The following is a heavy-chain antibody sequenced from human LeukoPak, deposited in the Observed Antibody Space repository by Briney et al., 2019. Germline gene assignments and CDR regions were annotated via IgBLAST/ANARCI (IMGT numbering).Heavy chain of an antibody. D-gene: IGHD6-13*01. J-gene: IGHJ5*02. V-gene: IGHV1-3*03. CDR3: ARGPPYSTSWFDP. CDR1: GYTFTSYA. CDR2: INAGNGNT. Sequence: GASVKVSCKASGYTFTSYAMRWVRQAPGQRLEWMGWINAGNGNTKYSQEFQGRVTITRDTSASTAYMELRRLRSEDMAVYYCARGPPYSTSWFDPWGQGTLVTVSS.